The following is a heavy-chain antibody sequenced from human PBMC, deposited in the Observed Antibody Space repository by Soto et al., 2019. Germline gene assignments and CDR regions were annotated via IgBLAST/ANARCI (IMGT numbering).Heavy chain of an antibody. V-gene: IGHV3-30*18. CDR1: GFTFSTYG. CDR3: AKEGQHYDILPGYRSYYGVDV. J-gene: IGHJ6*02. D-gene: IGHD3-9*01. CDR2: ISYDGSNK. Sequence: QVQLVESGGGVVQPGRSLRLSCAASGFTFSTYGMHWVLQAPGKGLEWVAVISYDGSNKYYAESVKGRFTISRDNSKNTLYLQMNSLRAEDTAVYYCAKEGQHYDILPGYRSYYGVDVWGQGTTVTVAS.